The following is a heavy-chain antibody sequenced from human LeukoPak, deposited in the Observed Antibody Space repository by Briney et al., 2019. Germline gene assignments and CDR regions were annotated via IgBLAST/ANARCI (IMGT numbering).Heavy chain of an antibody. Sequence: GGSLRLSCAASGFTFSDYYMSWIRQAPGKGLEWVSYISSSSSYTNYADSVKGRFTISRDNAKNSLYLQMNSLRAEDTAVYYCARVICGGDCYWPTYFDYWGQGTLCTVSS. V-gene: IGHV3-11*05. CDR3: ARVICGGDCYWPTYFDY. CDR1: GFTFSDYY. CDR2: ISSSSSYT. D-gene: IGHD2-21*02. J-gene: IGHJ4*02.